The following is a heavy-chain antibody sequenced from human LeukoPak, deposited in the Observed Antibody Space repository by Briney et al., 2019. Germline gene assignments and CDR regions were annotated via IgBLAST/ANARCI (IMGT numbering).Heavy chain of an antibody. CDR3: ARDGGTRLKYSFGYGDY. V-gene: IGHV3-48*04. Sequence: GGSLRLSCAASGFTFSSYGMNWVRQAPGKGLEWVSYISSSGDTIFYADSVKGRFTISRDNAKNSLYLQMNSLRAEDTAVYYCARDGGTRLKYSFGYGDYWGQGTLVTVSS. D-gene: IGHD3-22*01. CDR1: GFTFSSYG. CDR2: ISSSGDTI. J-gene: IGHJ4*02.